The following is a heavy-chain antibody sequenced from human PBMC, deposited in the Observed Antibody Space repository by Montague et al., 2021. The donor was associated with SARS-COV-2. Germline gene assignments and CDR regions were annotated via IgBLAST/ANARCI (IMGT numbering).Heavy chain of an antibody. J-gene: IGHJ4*02. CDR3: ARGARGSGTRSL. V-gene: IGHV3-21*01. CDR1: GFTFSSYS. CDR2: ISSSSSYI. D-gene: IGHD2-2*01. Sequence: SLRLSCAASGFTFSSYSMNWVRQAPGKGLEWVSSISSSSSYIYYADSVKGRFTISRDNAKNSLYLQMNSLRAEDTAVYYCARGARGSGTRSLWGQGTLVTVPS.